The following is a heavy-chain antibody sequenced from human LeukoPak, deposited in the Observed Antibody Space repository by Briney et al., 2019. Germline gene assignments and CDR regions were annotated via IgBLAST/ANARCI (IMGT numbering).Heavy chain of an antibody. CDR1: GFTFSSYW. CDR2: INSYGSTT. CDR3: ARRDGYTRTRAFDY. Sequence: GGSLRLSCASSGFTFSSYWMHWVRQAPGKGLVWVSRINSYGSTTTYADSVKGRFTISRDNAKNTLYLQMNSLRAEDTAVYYCARRDGYTRTRAFDYWGQGTLVTVSS. D-gene: IGHD5-24*01. J-gene: IGHJ4*02. V-gene: IGHV3-74*01.